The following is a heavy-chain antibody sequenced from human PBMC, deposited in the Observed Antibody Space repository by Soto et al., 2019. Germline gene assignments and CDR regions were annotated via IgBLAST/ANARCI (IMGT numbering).Heavy chain of an antibody. CDR1: GFTFSSYG. CDR3: AKAYRSLAARPDYYYYGMDV. Sequence: GGSLRLSCAASGFTFSSYGMHWVRQAPGKGLEWVAVISYDGSNKYYADSVKGRFTISRDNSKNTLYLQMNSLRAEDTAVYYCAKAYRSLAARPDYYYYGMDVWGQGTTVTVSS. CDR2: ISYDGSNK. J-gene: IGHJ6*02. D-gene: IGHD6-6*01. V-gene: IGHV3-30*18.